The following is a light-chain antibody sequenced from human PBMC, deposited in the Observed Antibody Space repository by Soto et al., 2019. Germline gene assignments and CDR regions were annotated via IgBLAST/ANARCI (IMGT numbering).Light chain of an antibody. Sequence: QSVLTQPPSVSGAPGQRVTVSCTGSSSNIGAGYDVHWYQQLPGTAPKLLIYSNINRPSGVPDRFSGSKSGTSASLAITGLQAEDEADYYCQSYDSSSYYVFGTGTKLTVL. CDR1: SSNIGAGYD. J-gene: IGLJ1*01. CDR2: SNI. V-gene: IGLV1-40*01. CDR3: QSYDSSSYYV.